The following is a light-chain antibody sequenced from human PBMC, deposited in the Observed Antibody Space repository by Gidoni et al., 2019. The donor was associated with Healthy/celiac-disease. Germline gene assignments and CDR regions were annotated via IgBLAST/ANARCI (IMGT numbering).Light chain of an antibody. CDR2: KAS. V-gene: IGKV1-5*03. CDR3: QQYNRA. CDR1: QSISSW. Sequence: DIQMTQSPSNLSASVGDRVTITCRASQSISSWLAWYQQKPGKAPKLLIYKASSLESGVPSRFSGSGSGTEFTLTISSLQPDDFATYYCQQYNRAFGQGTKVEIK. J-gene: IGKJ1*01.